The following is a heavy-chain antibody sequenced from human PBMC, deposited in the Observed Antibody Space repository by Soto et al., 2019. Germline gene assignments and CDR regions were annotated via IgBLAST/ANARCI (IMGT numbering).Heavy chain of an antibody. D-gene: IGHD5-18*01. CDR3: AKDGGNGYSYGYDY. J-gene: IGHJ4*02. CDR1: GFTFSSYA. CDR2: ISGSGGST. V-gene: IGHV3-23*01. Sequence: GGSLRLSCAASGFTFSSYAMSWVRQAPGKGLEWVSAISGSGGSTYYADSVKGRFTISRDNSKNTLYLQMNSLRAEDTAVYYCAKDGGNGYSYGYDYWGQGTLVTAS.